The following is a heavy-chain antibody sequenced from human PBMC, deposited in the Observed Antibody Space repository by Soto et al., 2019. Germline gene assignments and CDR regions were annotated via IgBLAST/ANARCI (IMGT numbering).Heavy chain of an antibody. CDR1: RFSLSTSGVG. Sequence: QITLKESGPRLVKPTQTLTLTCTFSRFSLSTSGVGVGWIRQPPGKALEWLALIYWDDDKRYRPSLKSRLTITKDTSKNQVVLTMTNMDPVDTATYYCAHSSSWTSWFDPWGQGTLVTVSS. CDR3: AHSSSWTSWFDP. V-gene: IGHV2-5*02. D-gene: IGHD6-13*01. J-gene: IGHJ5*02. CDR2: IYWDDDK.